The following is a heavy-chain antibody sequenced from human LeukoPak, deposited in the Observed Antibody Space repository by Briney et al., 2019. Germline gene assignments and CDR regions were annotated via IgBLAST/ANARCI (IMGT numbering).Heavy chain of an antibody. J-gene: IGHJ4*02. D-gene: IGHD4-17*01. CDR1: GYYFTNYW. V-gene: IGHV5-51*01. CDR2: IHGADSLT. Sequence: GESLKISCKDSGYYFTNYWIGWVRQMPGKGLEWTGIIHGADSLTMYSPSFQGQVTISADKSVSTAYLQWSGLKPSDTAIYYCAGARNGDYRWDYWGQGTLVTVSS. CDR3: AGARNGDYRWDY.